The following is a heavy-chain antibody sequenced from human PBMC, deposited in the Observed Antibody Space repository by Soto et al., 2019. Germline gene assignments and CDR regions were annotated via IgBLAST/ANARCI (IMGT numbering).Heavy chain of an antibody. V-gene: IGHV4-30-2*01. CDR3: ARAYGGNAKDAFDI. Sequence: PSETLSLTCAVSGGSISSGGYSWSWIRQPPGKGLEWIGYIYHSGSTYYNPSLKSRVTISVDRSKNQFSLKLSSVTAAGTAVYYCARAYGGNAKDAFDIWGQGTMVTVSS. CDR1: GGSISSGGYS. J-gene: IGHJ3*02. CDR2: IYHSGST. D-gene: IGHD4-17*01.